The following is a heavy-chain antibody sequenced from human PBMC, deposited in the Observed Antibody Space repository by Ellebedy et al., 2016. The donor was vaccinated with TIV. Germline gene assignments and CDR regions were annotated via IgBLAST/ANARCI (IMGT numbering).Heavy chain of an antibody. J-gene: IGHJ4*02. D-gene: IGHD5-18*01. CDR1: GYSFTSYW. V-gene: IGHV5-51*01. CDR2: IYPGDSDT. Sequence: GESLKISXKGSGYSFTSYWISWVRQMPGKGLEWMGIIYPGDSDTRYSPSFQGQVTISADKSISTAYLQWSSLKASDTAMYYCARVGQSWIQLWFPLHYWGQGTLVTVSS. CDR3: ARVGQSWIQLWFPLHY.